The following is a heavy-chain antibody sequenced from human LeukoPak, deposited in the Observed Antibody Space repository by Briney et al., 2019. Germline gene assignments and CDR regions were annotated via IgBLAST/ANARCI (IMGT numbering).Heavy chain of an antibody. V-gene: IGHV4-4*07. Sequence: PSETLSLTCTVSGGSISSYYWSWIRQPAGKGLEWIGRIYTSGSNNYNPSLKSRVTMSVDTSKNQFSLKLSSVTAADTAVYYCARGATGGRYYYYYMDVWGKGTTVTISS. CDR3: ARGATGGRYYYYYMDV. CDR2: IYTSGSN. CDR1: GGSISSYY. J-gene: IGHJ6*03.